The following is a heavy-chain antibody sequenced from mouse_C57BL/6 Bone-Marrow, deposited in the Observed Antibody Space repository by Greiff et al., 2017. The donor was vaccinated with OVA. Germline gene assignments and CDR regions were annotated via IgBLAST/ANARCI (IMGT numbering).Heavy chain of an antibody. D-gene: IGHD1-1*01. CDR1: GFNIKDDY. CDR2: IDPENGDT. Sequence: EVQLQQSGAELVRPGASAKLSCTASGFNIKDDYMHWVKQRPEQGLEWIGWIDPENGDTEYASKFQGKATITADTSSNTAYLQLSSLTSEDTAVYYCTPFITHVYWGQGTTLTVSS. J-gene: IGHJ2*01. V-gene: IGHV14-4*01. CDR3: TPFITHVY.